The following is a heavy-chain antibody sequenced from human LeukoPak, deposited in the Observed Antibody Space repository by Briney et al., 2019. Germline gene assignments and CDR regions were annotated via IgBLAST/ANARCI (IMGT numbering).Heavy chain of an antibody. CDR2: INAYNGNT. Sequence: ASVEVLCKSSIDTYSSYYISWVRRAPGQGLEWMGWINAYNGNTNYAQKLQGRVTMTTDTSTSTAYMELRSLRFDDTAVYYCARVDYGVNLTPLFDYWGQGTLVTVSS. CDR1: IDTYSSYY. J-gene: IGHJ4*02. CDR3: ARVDYGVNLTPLFDY. V-gene: IGHV1-18*01. D-gene: IGHD4-23*01.